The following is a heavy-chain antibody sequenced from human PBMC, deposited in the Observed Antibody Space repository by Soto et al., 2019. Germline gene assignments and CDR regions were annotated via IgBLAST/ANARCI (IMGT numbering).Heavy chain of an antibody. D-gene: IGHD2-21*02. V-gene: IGHV3-23*01. CDR2: ISGSAGRR. CDR3: ARAYCGGDCWGDYYYYGMDV. Sequence: PGGSLRLSCTASGFTFSNYAMSWVRQAPGKGLEWVSIISGSAGRRYYADSVKGRFTISRGNAKNTLYLEMNTLRAEDTAVYYCARAYCGGDCWGDYYYYGMDVWGQGTTVTVSS. CDR1: GFTFSNYA. J-gene: IGHJ6*02.